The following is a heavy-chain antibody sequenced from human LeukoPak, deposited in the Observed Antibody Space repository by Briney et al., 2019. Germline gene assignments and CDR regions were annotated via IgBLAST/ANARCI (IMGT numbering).Heavy chain of an antibody. CDR2: IYYSGST. CDR3: ARDGFGAFDI. V-gene: IGHV4-59*01. J-gene: IGHJ3*02. CDR1: GGSFSGYY. D-gene: IGHD3-16*01. Sequence: PSETLSLTCAVYGGSFSGYYWSWIRQPPGKGLEWIGYIYYSGSTNYNPSLKSRVTISVDTPKNQFSLKLSSVTAADTAVYYCARDGFGAFDIWGQGTMVTVSS.